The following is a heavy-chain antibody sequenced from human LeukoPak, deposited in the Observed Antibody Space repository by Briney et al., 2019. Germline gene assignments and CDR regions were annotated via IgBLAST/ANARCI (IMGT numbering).Heavy chain of an antibody. J-gene: IGHJ4*02. V-gene: IGHV3-23*01. CDR1: GFTFSNYA. Sequence: PGGSLRLSCAASGFTFSNYAMSWVRQSPGKGLEWVSAISSNSDDTYYADSVKGRFTISRDNAKNSLYLQMNSLRAGDTAIYYCARVFSGSDYWGQGTPVTVSS. CDR2: ISSNSDDT. CDR3: ARVFSGSDY. D-gene: IGHD2-15*01.